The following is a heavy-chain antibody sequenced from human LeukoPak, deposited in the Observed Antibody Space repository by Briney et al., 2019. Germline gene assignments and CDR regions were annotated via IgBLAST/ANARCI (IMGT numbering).Heavy chain of an antibody. D-gene: IGHD4-17*01. CDR2: ISPGGTTI. CDR3: ARDSTVTTSFDY. Sequence: GGSLRLSCAASGFTFRSYWMHWVRQAPGKGLEWVSYISPGGTTIYYADSVKGRFTISRDNAKNSLYLQMNNLGAEDSAVYYCARDSTVTTSFDYWGQGTLVTVSS. CDR1: GFTFRSYW. J-gene: IGHJ4*02. V-gene: IGHV3-48*03.